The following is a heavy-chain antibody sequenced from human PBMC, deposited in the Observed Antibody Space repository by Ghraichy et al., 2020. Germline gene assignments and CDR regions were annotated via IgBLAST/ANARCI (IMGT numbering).Heavy chain of an antibody. CDR2: IYNSGST. V-gene: IGHV4-31*03. J-gene: IGHJ2*01. CDR3: ARVGLNIVLVPASDWYFDL. D-gene: IGHD2-2*01. Sequence: SETLSLTCSVSGGSISTVGYYWSWIRQHPGQGLEWIGYIYNSGSTYYNPSLKSRLTISVDTSKNQFSLKLSSVTAADTAVYYCARVGLNIVLVPASDWYFDLWGRGTLVTVSS. CDR1: GGSISTVGYY.